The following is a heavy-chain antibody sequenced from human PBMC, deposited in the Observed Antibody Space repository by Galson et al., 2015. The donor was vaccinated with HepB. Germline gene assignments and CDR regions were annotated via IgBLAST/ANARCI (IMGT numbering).Heavy chain of an antibody. Sequence: SVKVSCKASGYTFTDYYMHWVRQAPGQGLEWMGRINPNSGGTNYAQKFQGRVIMIRDTSINTAYMGLSRLTSDDTAAYFCARGTVTTPGANFWGQGTLVTVSS. D-gene: IGHD4-17*01. CDR2: INPNSGGT. CDR3: ARGTVTTPGANF. J-gene: IGHJ4*02. V-gene: IGHV1-2*06. CDR1: GYTFTDYY.